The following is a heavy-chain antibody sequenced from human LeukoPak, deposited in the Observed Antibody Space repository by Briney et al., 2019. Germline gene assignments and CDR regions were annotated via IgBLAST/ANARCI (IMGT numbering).Heavy chain of an antibody. Sequence: SETLSLTCAVYGGSFSGYYWSWIRQPPGKGLEWIGEINHSGSTNYNPSLKSRGTISVDTSKNQFSLKLSSVTAADTAVYYCARHPRGMVRGVPFDYWGQGTLVTVSS. J-gene: IGHJ4*02. D-gene: IGHD3-10*01. CDR2: INHSGST. CDR1: GGSFSGYY. V-gene: IGHV4-34*01. CDR3: ARHPRGMVRGVPFDY.